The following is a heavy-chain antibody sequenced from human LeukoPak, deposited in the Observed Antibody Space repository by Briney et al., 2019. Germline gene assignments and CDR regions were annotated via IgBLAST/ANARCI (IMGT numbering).Heavy chain of an antibody. CDR1: GGTFSSYA. D-gene: IGHD2-21*02. J-gene: IGHJ3*02. Sequence: SVKVSCKASGGTFSSYAISWVRQAPGQGLEWMGRIIPIFGTANYAQKFQGRVTITTDESTSTAYMELSSLRSENTAVYYCAREVTPFDAFDIWGQGTMVTVSS. CDR3: AREVTPFDAFDI. CDR2: IIPIFGTA. V-gene: IGHV1-69*05.